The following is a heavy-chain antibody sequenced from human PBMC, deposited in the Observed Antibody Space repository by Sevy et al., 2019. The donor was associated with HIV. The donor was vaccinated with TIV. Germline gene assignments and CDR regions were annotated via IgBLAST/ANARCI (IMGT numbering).Heavy chain of an antibody. V-gene: IGHV3-30*09. CDR1: GFALSNYYA. D-gene: IGHD1-1*01. CDR3: ALERLSSDVAEYFQN. J-gene: IGHJ1*01. CDR2: VSYDGSNT. Sequence: GGSLRLSCAASGFALSNYYAMHWVRQAPGKGLEWVTTVSYDGSNTYYADSVKGRFAVFRDNSRNLLNLQMNNLRPEDTAVYYCALERLSSDVAEYFQNWGQGTPVTVSS.